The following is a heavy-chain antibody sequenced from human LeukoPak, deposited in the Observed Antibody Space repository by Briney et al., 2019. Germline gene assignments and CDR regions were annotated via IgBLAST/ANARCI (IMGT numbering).Heavy chain of an antibody. CDR2: IYYSGST. V-gene: IGHV4-30-4*08. D-gene: IGHD2-2*01. J-gene: IGHJ5*02. CDR3: AREPRTLGYCSSTSCYGNNWFDP. CDR1: GGSISSGDYY. Sequence: SETLSLTCTVSGGSISSGDYYWSWIRQPPGKGLEWIGYIYYSGSTYYNPSLKSRDTISVDTSKNQFSLKLSSVTAADTAVYYCAREPRTLGYCSSTSCYGNNWFDPWGQGTLVTVSS.